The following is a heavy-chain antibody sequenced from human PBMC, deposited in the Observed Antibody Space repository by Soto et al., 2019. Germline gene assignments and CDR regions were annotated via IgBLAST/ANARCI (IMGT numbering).Heavy chain of an antibody. CDR3: AKSLEPQYNWFDP. CDR1: GFTFSNYA. CDR2: ISASSGSA. Sequence: EMQLLESGGGLVQPGGSLRLSCAASGFTFSNYAMNWVRQAPGKGLEWVSSISASSGSAYYADSVQGRFTISRDNSKSTLYLQMNSLRAEDTAVYSCAKSLEPQYNWFDPWGQGTLVTVSS. V-gene: IGHV3-23*01. J-gene: IGHJ5*02.